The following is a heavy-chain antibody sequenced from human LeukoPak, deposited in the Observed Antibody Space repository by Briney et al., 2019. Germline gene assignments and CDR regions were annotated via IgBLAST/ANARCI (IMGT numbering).Heavy chain of an antibody. CDR3: ARGARPPHYYYYMDV. Sequence: ASVTVSCKASGGTFNSYGIIWVRQAPGQGLEWMGGVIPILGTANYAQKFQGRVTITADKSTSTAYMELSSLRSEDTAVYYCARGARPPHYYYYMDVWGKGTTVTVSS. J-gene: IGHJ6*03. D-gene: IGHD5-12*01. CDR1: GGTFNSYG. CDR2: VIPILGTA. V-gene: IGHV1-69*10.